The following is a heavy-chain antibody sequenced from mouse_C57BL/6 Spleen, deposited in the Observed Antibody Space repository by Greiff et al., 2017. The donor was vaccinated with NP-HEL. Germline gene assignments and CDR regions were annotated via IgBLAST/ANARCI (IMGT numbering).Heavy chain of an antibody. CDR3: ARGDYGWDY. J-gene: IGHJ2*01. D-gene: IGHD1-2*01. CDR1: GISITTGNYR. CDR2: IYYSGTS. V-gene: IGHV3-5*01. Sequence: EVKLMESGPGLVKPSQTVFLTCTVTGISITTGNYRWSWIRQFPGNKLEWIGYIYYSGTSTYNPSLTSRTTITRDTPQNQSFLEMNSLTAEDTATYYCARGDYGWDYWGQGTTLTVSS.